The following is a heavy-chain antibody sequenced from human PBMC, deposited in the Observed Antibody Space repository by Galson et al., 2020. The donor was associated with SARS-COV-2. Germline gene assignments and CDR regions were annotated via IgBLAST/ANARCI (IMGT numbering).Heavy chain of an antibody. CDR2: IYHSVST. J-gene: IGHJ3*02. CDR3: ARRRSSSSGHPKAHAFDI. V-gene: IGHV4-38-2*01. D-gene: IGHD6-6*01. CDR1: GYSISSGYY. Sequence: SETLSLTCAVSGYSISSGYYWGWIRQPPGKGLEWIGSIYHSVSTYYNPSLKSRVTISVDTSKNQFSLKLSSVTAADTAVYYCARRRSSSSGHPKAHAFDIWGQGTMVTVSS.